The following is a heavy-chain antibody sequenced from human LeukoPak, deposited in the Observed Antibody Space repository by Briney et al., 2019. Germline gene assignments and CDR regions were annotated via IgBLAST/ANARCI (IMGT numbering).Heavy chain of an antibody. V-gene: IGHV1-18*04. CDR3: ARWYYDFWSGYYSAPSYYFDY. CDR1: GYTFTGYY. J-gene: IGHJ4*02. Sequence: ASVKVSCKASGYTFTGYYMHWVRQAPGQGLEWMGWISAYNGKTDFAQKFQGRVTMTTDTSTSTAYMELRSLRFDDTAVYYCARWYYDFWSGYYSAPSYYFDYWGQGTLVTVSS. CDR2: ISAYNGKT. D-gene: IGHD3-3*01.